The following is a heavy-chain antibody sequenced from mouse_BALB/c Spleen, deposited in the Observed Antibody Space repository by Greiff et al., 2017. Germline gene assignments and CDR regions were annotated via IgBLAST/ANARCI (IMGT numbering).Heavy chain of an antibody. D-gene: IGHD2-3*01. V-gene: IGHV2-5-1*01. Sequence: VQRVESGPSLVQPSQSLSITCTVSGFSLTSYGVHWVRQSPGKGLEWLGVIWRGGSTDYNAAFMSRLSITKDNSKSQVFFKMNSLQADDTAIYYCAKNYDGYYWYFDVWGAGTTVTVSS. J-gene: IGHJ1*01. CDR1: GFSLTSYG. CDR3: AKNYDGYYWYFDV. CDR2: IWRGGST.